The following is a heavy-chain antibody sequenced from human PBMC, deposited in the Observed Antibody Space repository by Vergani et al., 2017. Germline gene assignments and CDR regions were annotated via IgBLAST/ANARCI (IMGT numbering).Heavy chain of an antibody. CDR3: AGDSAQLYYYDSSGYARGAFDI. Sequence: EVQLVESGGGLVQPGGSLRLSCAASGFTFSSYSMNWVRQAPGKGLEWVSYISSSSSTIYYADSVKGRFTISRDNAKNSLYLQMNSLRAEDTAVYYCAGDSAQLYYYDSSGYARGAFDIWGQGTMVTVSS. V-gene: IGHV3-48*04. CDR1: GFTFSSYS. D-gene: IGHD3-22*01. CDR2: ISSSSSTI. J-gene: IGHJ3*02.